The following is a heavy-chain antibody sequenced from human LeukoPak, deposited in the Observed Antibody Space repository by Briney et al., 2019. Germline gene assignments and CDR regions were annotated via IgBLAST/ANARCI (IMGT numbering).Heavy chain of an antibody. D-gene: IGHD3-10*01. CDR3: ARDAGNYFVSGSYGYFDY. CDR2: IYTSGST. J-gene: IGHJ4*02. V-gene: IGHV4-4*07. CDR1: GGSINISY. Sequence: SETLSLTCTVSGGSINISYWSWIRQPAGKGLEWIGRIYTSGSTNYNPSLKSRVTMSVDTSKNQFSLKLSSVTAADTAVYYCARDAGNYFVSGSYGYFDYWGQGTLVTVSS.